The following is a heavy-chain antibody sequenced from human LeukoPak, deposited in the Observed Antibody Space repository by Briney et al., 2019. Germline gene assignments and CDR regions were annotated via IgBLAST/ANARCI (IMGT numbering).Heavy chain of an antibody. Sequence: SGGSLRLSCAASGFTFSSYAMSWVRQARGKGREGVSAISGSGGSTYYADSVKGRFTISRDNSKNPLYLQMNSLRAEDTAVYYCAKPPRTFGGVIAFFDYWGQGTLVTVSS. CDR3: AKPPRTFGGVIAFFDY. D-gene: IGHD3-16*02. J-gene: IGHJ4*02. CDR1: GFTFSSYA. V-gene: IGHV3-23*01. CDR2: ISGSGGST.